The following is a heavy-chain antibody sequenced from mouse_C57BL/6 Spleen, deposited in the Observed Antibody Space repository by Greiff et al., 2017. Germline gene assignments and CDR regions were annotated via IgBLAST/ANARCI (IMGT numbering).Heavy chain of an antibody. Sequence: VQLQQSGPELVKPGASVKLSCKASGYTFTSYDINWVKQRPGQGLEWIGWIYPRDGSTKYNEKFKGKATLTVDTSSNTAYLQLSSLTSEDTAVYYGTTSLSYCNGSSYNYWGEGTTLTVSS. V-gene: IGHV1-85*01. D-gene: IGHD1-1*01. J-gene: IGHJ2*01. CDR2: IYPRDGST. CDR1: GYTFTSYD. CDR3: TTSLSYCNGSSYNY.